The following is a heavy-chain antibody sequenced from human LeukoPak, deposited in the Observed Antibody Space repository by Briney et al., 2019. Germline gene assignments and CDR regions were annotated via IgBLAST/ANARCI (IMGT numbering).Heavy chain of an antibody. CDR1: GFTFSSYG. J-gene: IGHJ4*02. CDR2: ISGSGGST. V-gene: IGHV3-23*01. CDR3: AKAPPATGTTPYYFDY. Sequence: GGSLRLSCAASGFTFSSYGMSWVRQAPGKGLERVSAISGSGGSTYYADSVKGRFTISRDNSKNTLYLQMNSLRAEDTAVYYCAKAPPATGTTPYYFDYWGQGTLVTVSS. D-gene: IGHD1-1*01.